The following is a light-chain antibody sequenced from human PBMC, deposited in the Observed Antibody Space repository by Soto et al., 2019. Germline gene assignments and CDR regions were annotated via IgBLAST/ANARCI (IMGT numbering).Light chain of an antibody. CDR1: QSISGT. CDR3: QQYDNWPWT. V-gene: IGKV3-15*01. Sequence: EIVMTQSPSTLSVSXAGGATLSXXASQSISGTLAWYQQKPGQAPRLLIYGAFTRATGFPARFSGSGSGTDFTLTITSLRSEDFAVYYCQQYDNWPWTFGQGTKVDIK. J-gene: IGKJ1*01. CDR2: GAF.